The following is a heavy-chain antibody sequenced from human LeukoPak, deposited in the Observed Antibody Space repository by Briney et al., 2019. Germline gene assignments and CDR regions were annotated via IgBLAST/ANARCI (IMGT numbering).Heavy chain of an antibody. CDR2: IYSGGST. CDR3: ARWGDHCSGGSCYFFFDY. J-gene: IGHJ4*02. V-gene: IGHV3-66*01. Sequence: PGGSLRLSCAAPGFTVSSNYMSSVRQALGEGLWWGSVIYSGGSTYYADSVKGRFTISRENSKNTLYLQMNSLRAEDTAVYYCARWGDHCSGGSCYFFFDYWGQGTLVTVSS. CDR1: GFTVSSNY. D-gene: IGHD2-15*01.